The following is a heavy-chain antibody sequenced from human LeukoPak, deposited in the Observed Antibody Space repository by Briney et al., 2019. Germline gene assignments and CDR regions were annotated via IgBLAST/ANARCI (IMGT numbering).Heavy chain of an antibody. CDR2: ISAYNGNT. J-gene: IGHJ6*03. Sequence: AASVKVSCKASGYTFTSYGISWVRQAPGQGLEWMGWISAYNGNTNYAQKLQGRVTMTTDTSTSTAYMELRSLRSEDTAVYYCARVRYGYDFAPYYMDVWGKGTTVTVSS. CDR3: ARVRYGYDFAPYYMDV. V-gene: IGHV1-18*01. D-gene: IGHD5-12*01. CDR1: GYTFTSYG.